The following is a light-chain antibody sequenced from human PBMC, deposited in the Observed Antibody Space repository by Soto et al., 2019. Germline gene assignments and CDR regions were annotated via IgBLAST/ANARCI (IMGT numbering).Light chain of an antibody. V-gene: IGKV1-8*01. Sequence: AVLLTQSPSSFSASTGDRATITCRASQDIHNYLAWYQQVPGKAPKLLLYAASILQTGVPSRFSGSGSGTDFTRTIDGLQSEDFATYFFQPYYNYPWTFGQGTTVE. CDR1: QDIHNY. J-gene: IGKJ1*01. CDR3: QPYYNYPWT. CDR2: AAS.